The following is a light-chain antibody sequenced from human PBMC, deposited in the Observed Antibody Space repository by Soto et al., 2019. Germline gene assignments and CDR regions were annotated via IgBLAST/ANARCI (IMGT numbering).Light chain of an antibody. V-gene: IGKV3-20*01. CDR2: GAS. Sequence: EIVLTQSPGTLSLSPGERATLSCRASQSVSSSSLAWYRQRPGQAPSLLIYGASRRATGIPDRFSGSGSGTDFTIIISRLEPEDVAVYYCQQYGRSPPITFGPGTRLDI. CDR1: QSVSSSS. J-gene: IGKJ5*01. CDR3: QQYGRSPPIT.